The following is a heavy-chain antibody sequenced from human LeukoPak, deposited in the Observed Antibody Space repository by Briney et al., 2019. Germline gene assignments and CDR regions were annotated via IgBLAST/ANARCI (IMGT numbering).Heavy chain of an antibody. CDR3: ARDYYGSGRSFDP. CDR2: INPNSGGT. V-gene: IGHV1-2*02. Sequence: ASVKVSCKASGYTFTGYYMHWVRQAPGQGLEWMGWINPNSGGTNYAQKFQGRVTMTRDMSISTAYMELSRLRSDDTAVYYCARDYYGSGRSFDPWGQGTLVTVSS. D-gene: IGHD3-10*01. J-gene: IGHJ5*02. CDR1: GYTFTGYY.